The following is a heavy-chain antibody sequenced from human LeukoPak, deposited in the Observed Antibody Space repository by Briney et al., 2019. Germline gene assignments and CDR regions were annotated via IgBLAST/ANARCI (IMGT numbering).Heavy chain of an antibody. J-gene: IGHJ4*02. V-gene: IGHV3-13*01. Sequence: GGSLRLSCAASGFTFSSYDMHWVRQATGKGLEWVSAIGTAGDTYYPGSVKGRFTISRENAKNSLYLQMNSLRAGDTAVYYCAKDPYSSGWYRFGYWGQGTLVTVSS. CDR1: GFTFSSYD. CDR2: IGTAGDT. CDR3: AKDPYSSGWYRFGY. D-gene: IGHD6-19*01.